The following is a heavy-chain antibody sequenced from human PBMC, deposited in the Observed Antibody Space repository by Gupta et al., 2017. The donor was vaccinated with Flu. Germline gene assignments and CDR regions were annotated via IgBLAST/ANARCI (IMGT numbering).Heavy chain of an antibody. CDR3: AREGAVVVVAATNKLSYYYYGMDV. CDR2: IWYDGSNK. D-gene: IGHD2-15*01. J-gene: IGHJ6*04. V-gene: IGHV3-33*01. Sequence: QLQLVDSGRGVVQPGRSLRLSCAASGFPFRSHGMHVAGQAPGKGLEWVAVIWYDGSNKYYADSVKGRFTISRDNSKNTLYLQMNSLRAEDTAVYYCAREGAVVVVAATNKLSYYYYGMDVWGEGTTVTVSS. CDR1: GFPFRSHG.